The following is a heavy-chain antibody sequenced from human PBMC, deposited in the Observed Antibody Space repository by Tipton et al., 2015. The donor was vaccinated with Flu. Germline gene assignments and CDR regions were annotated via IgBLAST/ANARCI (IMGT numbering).Heavy chain of an antibody. V-gene: IGHV1-8*01. D-gene: IGHD6-19*01. J-gene: IGHJ6*02. CDR1: GYTFTSYD. CDR2: MNPNSGNT. CDR3: AIPSSGWYYYYYYGMDV. Sequence: QLVQSGAEVKKPGASVKVSCKASGYTFTSYDINWVRQATGQGLEWMGWMNPNSGNTGYAQKFQGRVTMTRNTSISTAYMELSSLRSEDTAVYYGAIPSSGWYYYYYYGMDVWGQGTTVTVSS.